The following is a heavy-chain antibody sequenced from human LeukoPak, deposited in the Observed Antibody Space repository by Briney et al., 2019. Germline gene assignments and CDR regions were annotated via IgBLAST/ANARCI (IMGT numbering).Heavy chain of an antibody. CDR3: ASPLSPRLTAAGTGRGRAFDI. CDR2: IYYSGNT. V-gene: IGHV4-59*01. CDR1: GGSISSYY. J-gene: IGHJ3*02. D-gene: IGHD6-13*01. Sequence: SETLSLTYTVSGGSISSYYWSWIRQPPGKGLEWIGYIYYSGNTNYNPSLKSRVTISVDTSKNQFSLKLSSVTAADTAVYYCASPLSPRLTAAGTGRGRAFDIWGQGTMVTVSS.